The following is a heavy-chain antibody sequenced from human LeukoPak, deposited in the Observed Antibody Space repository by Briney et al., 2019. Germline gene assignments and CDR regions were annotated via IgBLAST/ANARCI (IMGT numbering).Heavy chain of an antibody. Sequence: GESLKISCKGSGYSFTSQWIGWVRQMPGKGLEWMGIISPGDSDTRYSPSFQGQVTISADKSISPAYLQWSSLKASDTAMYYCARFIVVVTGRMYFDFWGRGTLVTVSS. D-gene: IGHD2-21*02. CDR1: GYSFTSQW. CDR3: ARFIVVVTGRMYFDF. V-gene: IGHV5-51*01. J-gene: IGHJ2*01. CDR2: ISPGDSDT.